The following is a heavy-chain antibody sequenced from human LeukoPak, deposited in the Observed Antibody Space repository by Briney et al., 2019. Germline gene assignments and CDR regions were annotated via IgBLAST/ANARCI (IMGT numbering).Heavy chain of an antibody. Sequence: GGSLRLSCAASGFTFDDYGMSWVRQAPGKGLEWVSGINWNGGSTGYADSVKGRFTISRDNSKNTLYLQMNSLRAEDTAVYYCAKDQGEVGATEYWGQGTLVTVSS. D-gene: IGHD1-26*01. V-gene: IGHV3-20*04. J-gene: IGHJ4*02. CDR2: INWNGGST. CDR1: GFTFDDYG. CDR3: AKDQGEVGATEY.